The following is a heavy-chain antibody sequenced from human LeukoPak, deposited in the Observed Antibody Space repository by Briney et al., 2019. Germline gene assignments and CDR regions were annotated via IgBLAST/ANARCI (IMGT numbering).Heavy chain of an antibody. D-gene: IGHD6-19*01. CDR3: VRDQIKLWPLDV. J-gene: IGHJ6*04. Sequence: ASVKVSCKASGYPFTGHYMHWVRQAPGQGLEWMGWINPNTGGTNYAQKFQGRVIMTRDTSISTAYMELSRLRSNDTAVYYCVRDQIKLWPLDVWGKGTTVTVSS. CDR1: GYPFTGHY. V-gene: IGHV1-2*02. CDR2: INPNTGGT.